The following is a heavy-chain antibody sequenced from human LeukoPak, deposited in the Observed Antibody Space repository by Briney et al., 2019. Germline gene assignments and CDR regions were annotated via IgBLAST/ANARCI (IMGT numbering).Heavy chain of an antibody. CDR1: GFTFSSYE. J-gene: IGHJ4*02. CDR2: ISSSGSTI. Sequence: GGSLRLSCAASGFTFSSYEMNWVRQAPGKGLEWVSYISSSGSTIYYADSVKGRFPISRDNAKNPLYLQMNSLRAEDTAVYYCARDRADILTGYYKRGGFDYWGQGTLVTVSS. D-gene: IGHD3-9*01. CDR3: ARDRADILTGYYKRGGFDY. V-gene: IGHV3-48*03.